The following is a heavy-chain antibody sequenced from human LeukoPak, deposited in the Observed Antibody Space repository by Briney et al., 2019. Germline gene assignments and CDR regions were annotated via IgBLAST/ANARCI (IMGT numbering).Heavy chain of an antibody. CDR2: INHSGST. Sequence: KPSETLSLTCAVYGGSFSGYYWSWIRQPPGKGLEWIGEINHSGSTNYNPSLKSRVTISVDTSKNQFSLKLSSVTAADTAVYYCAGYYDSSGYSFDYWGQGTLVTVSS. J-gene: IGHJ4*02. CDR3: AGYYDSSGYSFDY. V-gene: IGHV4-34*01. D-gene: IGHD3-22*01. CDR1: GGSFSGYY.